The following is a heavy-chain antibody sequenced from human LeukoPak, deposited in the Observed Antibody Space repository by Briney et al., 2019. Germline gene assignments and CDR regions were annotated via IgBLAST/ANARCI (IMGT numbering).Heavy chain of an antibody. Sequence: SQTLSLTCVISGDSVSSNSAAWNWIRQSPSRALEWLGRTYYRSKWYNDYAISVNSRITINPDTSKNQFSLHLNSVTPEDTAVYYCARDWAYPSGWYPNFFDYWGQGTLVTVSS. D-gene: IGHD6-19*01. CDR2: TYYRSKWYN. CDR1: GDSVSSNSAA. V-gene: IGHV6-1*01. J-gene: IGHJ4*02. CDR3: ARDWAYPSGWYPNFFDY.